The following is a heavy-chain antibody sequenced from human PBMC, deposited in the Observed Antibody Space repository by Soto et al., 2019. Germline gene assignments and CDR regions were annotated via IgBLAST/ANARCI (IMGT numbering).Heavy chain of an antibody. Sequence: GGSLRLSCAASGFTLSNAWMNWVRQAPGKGLEWVGRIKSKPDGGTTDYAAPVKGRFTISRDNSKNTLYLQMNSLRAEDTAVYYWAKERAAAGPLTFDYGAKGTRVTFPP. D-gene: IGHD6-13*01. V-gene: IGHV3-15*07. CDR2: IKSKPDGGTT. CDR1: GFTLSNAW. CDR3: AKERAAAGPLTFDY. J-gene: IGHJ4*02.